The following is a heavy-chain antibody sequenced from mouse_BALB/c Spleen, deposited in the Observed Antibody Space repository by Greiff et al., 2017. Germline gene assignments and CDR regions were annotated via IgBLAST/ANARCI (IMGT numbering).Heavy chain of an antibody. J-gene: IGHJ3*01. Sequence: VQLQQPGAELVKPGASVKMSCKASGYTFTSYWMHWVKQRPGQGLEWIGVIDPSDSYTSYNQKFKGKATLTVDTSSSTAYMQLSSLTSEDSAVYYCTTVWLRRGTWFAYWGQGTLVTVSA. CDR2: IDPSDSYT. V-gene: IGHV1S127*01. D-gene: IGHD2-2*01. CDR3: TTVWLRRGTWFAY. CDR1: GYTFTSYW.